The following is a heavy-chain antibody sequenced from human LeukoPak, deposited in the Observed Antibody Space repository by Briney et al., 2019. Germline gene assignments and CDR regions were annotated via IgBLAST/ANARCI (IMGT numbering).Heavy chain of an antibody. J-gene: IGHJ5*02. D-gene: IGHD4-17*01. Sequence: GGSLRLSCAASGFTFSSYSMNWVRQAPGKGLEWVSYISSSSSTIYYADSVKGRFTISRDNAKNSLYLQMNSLRDEDTAVYYCARVNDYGDFYWFDPWGQGTLVTVSS. V-gene: IGHV3-48*02. CDR1: GFTFSSYS. CDR3: ARVNDYGDFYWFDP. CDR2: ISSSSSTI.